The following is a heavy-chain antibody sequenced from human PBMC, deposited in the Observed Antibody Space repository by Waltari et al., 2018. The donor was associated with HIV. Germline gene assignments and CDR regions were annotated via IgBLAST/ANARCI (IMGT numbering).Heavy chain of an antibody. CDR3: AREGARMTTMIYYYYGMDV. CDR1: GYTFTGHY. V-gene: IGHV1-2*06. J-gene: IGHJ6*02. Sequence: QVQLVQSGAEVRKPGASVKVSCKASGYTFTGHYMNWLRQAPGQGLEWMGRINPNSGGTNYAQQFQGRVTMTRDTSISTAYMELSRLRSDDTAVYYCAREGARMTTMIYYYYGMDVWGQGTTVTVSS. D-gene: IGHD4-4*01. CDR2: INPNSGGT.